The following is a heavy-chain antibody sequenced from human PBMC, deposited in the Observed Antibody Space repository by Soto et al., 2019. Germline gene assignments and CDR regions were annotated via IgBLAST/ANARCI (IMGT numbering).Heavy chain of an antibody. CDR3: VRYDRINMKPYSPEGFHI. CDR2: VYYGGAIFYSGNI. V-gene: IGHV4-39*01. Sequence: PSETLSLTCTVSGDSISSSNSHWGWTRQPPGKGLEYIGSVYYGGAIFYSGNIYYNPSLKSRVTISVDTSKNQLSLRLSSVTAADTGVYYCVRYDRINMKPYSPEGFHIWGQGAMVTVS. CDR1: GDSISSSNSH. D-gene: IGHD3-3*02. J-gene: IGHJ3*02.